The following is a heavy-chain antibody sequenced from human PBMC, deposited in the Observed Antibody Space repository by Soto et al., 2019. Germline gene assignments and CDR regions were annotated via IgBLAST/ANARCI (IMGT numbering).Heavy chain of an antibody. CDR1: GYTFTSYG. J-gene: IGHJ6*02. V-gene: IGHV1-18*01. CDR2: ISAYNGNT. CDR3: ARESNYYGSGSYYNGLLHMDV. D-gene: IGHD3-10*01. Sequence: ASVKVSCKASGYTFTSYGISWVRQAPGQGLEWMGWISAYNGNTNYAQKLQGRVTMTTDTSTSTAYMELRSLRSDDTAVYYCARESNYYGSGSYYNGLLHMDVWGQGTTVTVSS.